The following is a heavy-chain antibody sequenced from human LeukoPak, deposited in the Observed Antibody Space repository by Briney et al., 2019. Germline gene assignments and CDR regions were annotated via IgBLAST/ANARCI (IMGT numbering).Heavy chain of an antibody. CDR1: GYTFTCYY. D-gene: IGHD1-26*01. Sequence: ASVTVSCKSSGYTFTCYYMHWVRQAPGQGLEGMGWINPNSGGTNYAQKFQGRVTMTRDTSISTAYMELSRLRSDDTAVYYCAREQWELYFDYWGQGTLVTVSS. V-gene: IGHV1-2*02. CDR3: AREQWELYFDY. CDR2: INPNSGGT. J-gene: IGHJ4*02.